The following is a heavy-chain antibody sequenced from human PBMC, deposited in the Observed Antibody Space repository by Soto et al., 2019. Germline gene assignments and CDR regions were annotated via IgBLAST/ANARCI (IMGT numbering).Heavy chain of an antibody. CDR1: GGTFSSYA. V-gene: IGHV1-69*13. Sequence: ASVKVSCKASGGTFSSYAISWVRQAPGQGLEWMGGIIPIFGTANYAQKFQGRVTITADESTSTAYMELSSLRSEDTAVYYCARDADGAHDYGGNQFDYWGQGTLVTVSS. J-gene: IGHJ4*02. CDR2: IIPIFGTA. CDR3: ARDADGAHDYGGNQFDY. D-gene: IGHD4-17*01.